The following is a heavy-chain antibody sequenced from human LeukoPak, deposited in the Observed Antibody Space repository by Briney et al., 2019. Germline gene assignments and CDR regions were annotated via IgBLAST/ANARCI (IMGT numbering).Heavy chain of an antibody. CDR3: ARDMSSIPPGLVAFDI. D-gene: IGHD6-6*01. Sequence: SETLSLTCAVSGGSISSGGYSWSWIRQPPGKGLEWIGYIYYSGSTYYNPSLKSRVTISVDTSKNQFSLKLSSVTAADTAVYYCARDMSSIPPGLVAFDIWGQGTMVTVSS. J-gene: IGHJ3*02. V-gene: IGHV4-30-4*07. CDR1: GGSISSGGYS. CDR2: IYYSGST.